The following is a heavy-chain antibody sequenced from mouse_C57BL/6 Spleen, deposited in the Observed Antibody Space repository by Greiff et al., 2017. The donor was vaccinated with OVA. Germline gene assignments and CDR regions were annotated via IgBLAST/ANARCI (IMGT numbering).Heavy chain of an antibody. J-gene: IGHJ2*01. D-gene: IGHD4-1*01. V-gene: IGHV1-82*01. Sequence: VKLMESGPELVKPGASVKISCKASGYAFSSSWMNWVKQRPGKGLEWIGRIYPGEGDTNYNGKFKGKATLTADKSSSTAYMQLSSLTSEDSAVYFCAKNWDEYYFDYWGQGTTLTVSS. CDR2: IYPGEGDT. CDR3: AKNWDEYYFDY. CDR1: GYAFSSSW.